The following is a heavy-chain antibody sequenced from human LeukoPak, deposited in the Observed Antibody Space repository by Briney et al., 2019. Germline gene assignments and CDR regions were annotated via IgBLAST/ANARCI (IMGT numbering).Heavy chain of an antibody. J-gene: IGHJ4*02. CDR1: GASVSSSSHY. CDR3: ARSETPSASFDS. CDR2: IFYNGRT. Sequence: SETLSLTCPVSGASVSSSSHYWGWIRQPPGKGLEWIGSIFYNGRTYYNPSLKSRVTISVDPSKNQFSLRLTSVTAADTAVCYCARSETPSASFDSWGQGTLLTVSS. V-gene: IGHV4-39*01.